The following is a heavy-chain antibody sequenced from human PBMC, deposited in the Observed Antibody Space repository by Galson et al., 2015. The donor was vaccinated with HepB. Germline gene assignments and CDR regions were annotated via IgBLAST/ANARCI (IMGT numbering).Heavy chain of an antibody. CDR3: ASRVLGDDILTGYYFPDAFDI. D-gene: IGHD3-9*01. Sequence: SVKVSCKASGYTFTGYYMHWVRQAPGQGLEWMGRINPNSGGTNYAQKFQGRVTMTRDTSISTAYMELSRLRSDDTAVYYCASRVLGDDILTGYYFPDAFDIWGQGTMVTVSS. V-gene: IGHV1-2*06. CDR1: GYTFTGYY. J-gene: IGHJ3*02. CDR2: INPNSGGT.